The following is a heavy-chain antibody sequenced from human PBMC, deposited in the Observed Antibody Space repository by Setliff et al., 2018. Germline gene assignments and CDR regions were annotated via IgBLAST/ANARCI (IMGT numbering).Heavy chain of an antibody. V-gene: IGHV4-61*01. J-gene: IGHJ4*02. Sequence: KSSETLSLTCAVSGGSISSSNYWSWIRQPPGKGLEWIGSIYYSGSTNYNPSLKSRVTISVDTSKNQFSLKLSSVTAADTAVYYCVRNPLGPEASTPGGYWGQGTLVTVSS. CDR3: VRNPLGPEASTPGGY. CDR2: IYYSGST. CDR1: GGSISSSNY. D-gene: IGHD3-16*01.